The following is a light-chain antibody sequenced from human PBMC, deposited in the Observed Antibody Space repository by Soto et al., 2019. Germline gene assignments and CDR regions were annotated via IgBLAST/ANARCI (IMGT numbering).Light chain of an antibody. CDR1: SSDVGSYNL. CDR2: EGS. CDR3: CSYAGSSSYV. J-gene: IGLJ1*01. Sequence: QSVLTQPASVSGSPGQSITISCTGTSSDVGSYNLVSWYQQHPGKAPKLMIYEGSKRPSGVSNRFSVSKSGNTASLTISGLQAEDEADYYCCSYAGSSSYVFGPGTPLTVL. V-gene: IGLV2-23*01.